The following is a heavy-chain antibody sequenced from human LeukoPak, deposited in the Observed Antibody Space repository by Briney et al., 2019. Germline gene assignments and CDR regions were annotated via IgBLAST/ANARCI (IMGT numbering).Heavy chain of an antibody. CDR3: AREMTTLTTPLGY. D-gene: IGHD4-17*01. J-gene: IGHJ4*02. CDR1: GYKFAGYY. Sequence: ASVKVSCKTSGYKFAGYYIHWVRQSPGQGLEWLGRIKPDSGGTNYAQRFEGRVTMTRDTSISTAYMELSRLRSDDTAVYYCAREMTTLTTPLGYWGQGTLVTVSS. V-gene: IGHV1-2*06. CDR2: IKPDSGGT.